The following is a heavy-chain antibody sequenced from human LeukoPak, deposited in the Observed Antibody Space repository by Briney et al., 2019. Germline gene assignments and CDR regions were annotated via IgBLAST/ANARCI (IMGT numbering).Heavy chain of an antibody. J-gene: IGHJ1*01. V-gene: IGHV1-69*04. CDR2: IIPILGIA. Sequence: SVKVSCKASGGTFSSYAISWVRQAPGQGLEWMGRIIPILGIANYEQKFQGRVTITADKSTSTAYMELSSLRSEDTAVYYCARRSETIAVAGTGYFQHWGQGTLVTVSS. CDR3: ARRSETIAVAGTGYFQH. D-gene: IGHD6-19*01. CDR1: GGTFSSYA.